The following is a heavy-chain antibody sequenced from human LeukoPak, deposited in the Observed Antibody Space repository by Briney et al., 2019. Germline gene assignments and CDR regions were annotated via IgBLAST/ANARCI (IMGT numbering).Heavy chain of an antibody. CDR2: INHSGST. CDR1: GGSFSGYY. V-gene: IGHV4-34*01. D-gene: IGHD5-18*01. J-gene: IGHJ6*03. Sequence: PSETLSLTCAVYGGSFSGYYWSWIRQPPGKGQEWIGEINHSGSTNYNPSLKSRVTISVDTSKNQFSLKLSSVTAADTAVYYCARGVGYSYGYRTYYYYYMDVWGKGTTVTVSS. CDR3: ARGVGYSYGYRTYYYYYMDV.